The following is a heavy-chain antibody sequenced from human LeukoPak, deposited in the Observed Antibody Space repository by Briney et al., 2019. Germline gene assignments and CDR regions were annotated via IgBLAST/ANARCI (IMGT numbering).Heavy chain of an antibody. J-gene: IGHJ5*02. CDR1: GLTFNSYW. D-gene: IGHD6-19*01. CDR3: ARVKAVAGNNWFDP. Sequence: GGSLRLSCAASGLTFNSYWMHWVRQVAGKGLVWVAHINGDASNRTYADSVKGRFTISRDNAKNTLYLKMNSLRAEDTAVYYCARVKAVAGNNWFDPWGQGTLVTVSS. CDR2: INGDASNR. V-gene: IGHV3-74*03.